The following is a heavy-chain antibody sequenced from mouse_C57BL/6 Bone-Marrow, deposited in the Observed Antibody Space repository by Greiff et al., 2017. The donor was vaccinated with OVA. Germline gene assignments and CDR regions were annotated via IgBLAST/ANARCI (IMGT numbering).Heavy chain of an antibody. CDR1: GFSLTSYG. D-gene: IGHD4-1*01. J-gene: IGHJ4*01. CDR3: AKTGGTGNAMDY. V-gene: IGHV2-5*01. CDR2: IWRGGST. Sequence: VMLVESGPGLVQPSQSLSITCTVSGFSLTSYGVHWVRQSPGKGLEWLGVIWRGGSTDYNAAFMSRLSITKDNSKSQVFFKMNSLQADDTAIYYCAKTGGTGNAMDYWGQGTSVTVSS.